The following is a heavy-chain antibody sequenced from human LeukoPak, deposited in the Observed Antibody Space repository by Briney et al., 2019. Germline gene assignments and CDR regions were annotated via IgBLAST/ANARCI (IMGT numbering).Heavy chain of an antibody. D-gene: IGHD3-10*01. CDR2: INPNSGGT. CDR1: GYTFTGYY. CDR3: AREGYGSGSYFYYYYYMDV. Sequence: ASVKVSCKASGYTFTGYYMHWVRQAPGQGLEWMGWINPNSGGTNYAQKFQGRVTMTRDTSISTAYMELSRLRSDDTAVYYCAREGYGSGSYFYYYYYMDVWGKGTTVTISS. J-gene: IGHJ6*03. V-gene: IGHV1-2*02.